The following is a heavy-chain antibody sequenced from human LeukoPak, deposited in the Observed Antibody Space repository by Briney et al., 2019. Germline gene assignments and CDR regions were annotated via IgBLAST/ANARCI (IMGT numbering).Heavy chain of an antibody. CDR2: INYSGST. V-gene: IGHV4-34*01. CDR1: GGSFSGYY. D-gene: IGHD2-2*01. Sequence: SETLSLTCAVYGGSFSGYYWSWIRQPPGKGLEWIGEINYSGSTNYNPSLKSRVTISVDTSKNQFSLKLSSVTAADTAVYYCARGPVVVPAAIGDYYYGMDVWGQGTTVTVSS. CDR3: ARGPVVVPAAIGDYYYGMDV. J-gene: IGHJ6*02.